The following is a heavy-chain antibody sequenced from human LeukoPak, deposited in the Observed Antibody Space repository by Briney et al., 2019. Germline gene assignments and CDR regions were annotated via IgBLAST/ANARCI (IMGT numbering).Heavy chain of an antibody. CDR3: AKGNNTISFNFDY. D-gene: IGHD2-2*01. CDR2: VSGDGGVT. Sequence: GGSLRLSCTVSGFTFRDFSMHWVRQAPGRGLQWVGLVSGDGGVTHYPDSVKGRFTISRDNNQNSLYLQMNSLTVEDSAFYYCAKGNNTISFNFDYWGQGTLVTVSS. J-gene: IGHJ4*02. CDR1: GFTFRDFS. V-gene: IGHV3-43*02.